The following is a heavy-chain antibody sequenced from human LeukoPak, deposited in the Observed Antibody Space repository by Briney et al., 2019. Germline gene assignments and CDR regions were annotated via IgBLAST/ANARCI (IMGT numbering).Heavy chain of an antibody. J-gene: IGHJ3*02. CDR2: IYTSGST. V-gene: IGHV4-39*07. D-gene: IGHD4-17*01. CDR1: GGSISSSGYY. CDR3: ARYAYGRRAFDI. Sequence: SETLSLTCTVSGGSISSSGYYWGWIRQPPGKGLEWIGRIYTSGSTNYNPSLKSRVTMSVDTSKNQFSLKLSSVTAADTAVYYCARYAYGRRAFDIWGQGTMVTVSS.